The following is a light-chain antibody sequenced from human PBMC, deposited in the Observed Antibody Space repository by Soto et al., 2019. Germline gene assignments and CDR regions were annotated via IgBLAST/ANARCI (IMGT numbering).Light chain of an antibody. CDR1: SSDVGGYNY. J-gene: IGLJ1*01. CDR2: EVS. CDR3: CSYTSSITYV. V-gene: IGLV2-14*01. Sequence: QSALTQPASVSGSPGQSITISCTGTSSDVGGYNYVSWYQQHPGKAPKLMIYEVSYRPSGVSDRFSGSKSGNTASLTISGLQAEDEADYYCCSYTSSITYVFGTGTKVTVL.